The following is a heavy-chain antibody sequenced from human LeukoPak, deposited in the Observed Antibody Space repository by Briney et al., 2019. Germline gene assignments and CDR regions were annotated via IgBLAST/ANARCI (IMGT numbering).Heavy chain of an antibody. CDR1: GYSFTSYW. CDR2: IYPGDSDT. J-gene: IGHJ4*02. D-gene: IGHD5-18*01. Sequence: GESLKISCKGSGYSFTSYWIGWVRQMPGKGLEWMGIIYPGDSDTRYSPSFQGRVTISADKSISTAYLQWSSLKASDTAMYYCARQDSVDTAMVPFDYWGQGTLVTVSS. V-gene: IGHV5-51*01. CDR3: ARQDSVDTAMVPFDY.